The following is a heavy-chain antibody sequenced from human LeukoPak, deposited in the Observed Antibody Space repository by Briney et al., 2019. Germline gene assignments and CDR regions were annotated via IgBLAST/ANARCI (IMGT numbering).Heavy chain of an antibody. J-gene: IGHJ6*03. CDR1: GFTFSTYV. Sequence: GGSLRLSCAASGFTFSTYVMSWVRQTPGKGLEWVSTISNSGGSTYNADSVKGRFTISRDNSKNTLYLQMNSLRAADTAVYFCARVKMEQRSSYYYYYMYVWGKGATVIVSS. V-gene: IGHV3-23*01. CDR2: ISNSGGST. CDR3: ARVKMEQRSSYYYYYMYV. D-gene: IGHD1/OR15-1a*01.